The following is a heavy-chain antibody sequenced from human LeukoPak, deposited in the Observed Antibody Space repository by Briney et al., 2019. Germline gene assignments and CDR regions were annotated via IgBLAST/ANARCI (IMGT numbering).Heavy chain of an antibody. D-gene: IGHD3-10*01. J-gene: IGHJ4*02. V-gene: IGHV4-39*07. CDR2: IYYSGST. CDR1: GGSISSSSYY. Sequence: KPSETLSLTCTVSGGSISSSSYYWGWIRQPPGKGLEWIGSIYYSGSTYYNPSLKSRVTISVDTSKNQFSLKLSSVTAADTAVYYCARNFKFYYDWGSHHPIDYWGQGTLVTVSS. CDR3: ARNFKFYYDWGSHHPIDY.